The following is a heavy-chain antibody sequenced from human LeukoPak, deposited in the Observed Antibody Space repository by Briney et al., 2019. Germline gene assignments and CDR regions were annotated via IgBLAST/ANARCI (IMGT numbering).Heavy chain of an antibody. CDR3: ARGPQNYDYVWGSYRCMDY. Sequence: ASVKVSCKVSGYTLTELSMHWVRQAPGKGLEWMGGFDPEDGETIYAQKFQGRVTMTEDTSTDTAYMELSSLRSEDTAVYYCARGPQNYDYVWGSYRCMDYWGQGTLVTVSS. J-gene: IGHJ4*02. V-gene: IGHV1-24*01. CDR1: GYTLTELS. D-gene: IGHD3-16*02. CDR2: FDPEDGET.